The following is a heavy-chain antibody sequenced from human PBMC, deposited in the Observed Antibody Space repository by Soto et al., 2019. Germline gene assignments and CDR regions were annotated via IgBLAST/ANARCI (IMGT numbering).Heavy chain of an antibody. CDR2: IYPGDSDT. Sequence: PGESLKISCKGSGYSFGENWIGWVRQVPGKGLEWMGIIYPGDSDTRYTPSFEGQVTISAAKSISTAYLQWTRLKASDTAIYYCARLSGYSSDYYYAIDVWGQGTPVTVSS. D-gene: IGHD5-12*01. CDR1: GYSFGENW. V-gene: IGHV5-51*01. CDR3: ARLSGYSSDYYYAIDV. J-gene: IGHJ6*02.